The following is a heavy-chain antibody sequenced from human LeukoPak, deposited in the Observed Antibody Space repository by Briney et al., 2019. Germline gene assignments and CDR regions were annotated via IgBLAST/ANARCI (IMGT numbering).Heavy chain of an antibody. Sequence: SETLSLTCTVSGYSISSGYYWGWIRQPPGKGLEWIGSIYHSGSTYYNPSLKSRVTISVGTSKNQFSLKLSSVTAADTAVYYCARDMWVTTVETCLDYWGQGTLVTVSS. D-gene: IGHD4-23*01. CDR1: GYSISSGYY. CDR2: IYHSGST. J-gene: IGHJ4*02. V-gene: IGHV4-38-2*02. CDR3: ARDMWVTTVETCLDY.